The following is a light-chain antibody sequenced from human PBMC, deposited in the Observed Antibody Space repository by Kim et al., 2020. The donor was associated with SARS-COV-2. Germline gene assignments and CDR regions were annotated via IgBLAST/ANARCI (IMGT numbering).Light chain of an antibody. V-gene: IGKV1-39*01. Sequence: DIQMNQSTPSLSASVGDRIIITCRASQSISTSLNWYQQKPGKAPNLLIYAASSLQSGVPSRFSGSGSGTDFTLTISNLQPEDFAIYYCQQSHGFPYSFGQGTKLEI. CDR2: AAS. J-gene: IGKJ2*03. CDR1: QSISTS. CDR3: QQSHGFPYS.